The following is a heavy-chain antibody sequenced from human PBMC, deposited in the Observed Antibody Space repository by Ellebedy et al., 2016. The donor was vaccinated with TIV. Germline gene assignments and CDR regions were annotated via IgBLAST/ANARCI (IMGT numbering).Heavy chain of an antibody. CDR2: ISYDGSNK. V-gene: IGHV3-30*03. J-gene: IGHJ4*02. CDR1: GFTFSSYG. CDR3: AAESDYRVGFDY. Sequence: GESLKISXAASGFTFSSYGMHWVRQAPGKGLEWVAVISYDGSNKYYADSVKGRFTISRDNAKNSLYLQMNSLRAEDTAVYYCAAESDYRVGFDYWGQGTLVTVSS. D-gene: IGHD4-11*01.